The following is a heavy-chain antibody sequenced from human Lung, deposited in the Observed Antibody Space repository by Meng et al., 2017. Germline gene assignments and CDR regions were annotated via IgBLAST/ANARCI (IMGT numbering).Heavy chain of an antibody. J-gene: IGHJ4*02. Sequence: ASVKVSCKASGYTFPDYWLHWVRRAPGQGLKWMGRINPKSGDTHYAQRFQGRVTMTGDTSISTAYMELSGLRSDDTAMYYCARDEDISAAGKLFGDYWGQGTLVTVSS. CDR1: GYTFPDYW. CDR3: ARDEDISAAGKLFGDY. CDR2: INPKSGDT. D-gene: IGHD6-13*01. V-gene: IGHV1-2*06.